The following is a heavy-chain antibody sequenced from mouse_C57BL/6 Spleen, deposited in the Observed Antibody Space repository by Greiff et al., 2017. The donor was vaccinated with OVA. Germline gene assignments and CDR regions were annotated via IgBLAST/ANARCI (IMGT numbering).Heavy chain of an antibody. V-gene: IGHV3-6*01. CDR3: ARGAIYDGYPYYFDY. J-gene: IGHJ2*01. D-gene: IGHD2-3*01. CDR2: ISYDGSN. Sequence: EVQRVESGPGLVKPSQSLSLTCSVTGYSITSGYYWNWIRQFPGNKLEWMGYISYDGSNNYNPSLKNRISITRDTSKNQFFLKLNSVTTEDTATYYCARGAIYDGYPYYFDYWGQGTTLTVSS. CDR1: GYSITSGYY.